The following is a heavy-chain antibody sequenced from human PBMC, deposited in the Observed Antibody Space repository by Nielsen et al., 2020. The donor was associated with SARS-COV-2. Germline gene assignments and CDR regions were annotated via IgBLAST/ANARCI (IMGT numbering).Heavy chain of an antibody. CDR2: ISSNSGSNI. V-gene: IGHV3-11*04. CDR3: ARVYSTSWFPAYFDF. CDR1: GFSFSDYF. J-gene: IGHJ4*02. D-gene: IGHD2-2*01. Sequence: GGSLRLSCAASGFSFSDYFMTWIRQAPGKGLEWVSYISSNSGSNIYYTESVKGRFTISRDNAKKSLYLQMDSLRADDTAVYYCARVYSTSWFPAYFDFWGQGTLVTVPS.